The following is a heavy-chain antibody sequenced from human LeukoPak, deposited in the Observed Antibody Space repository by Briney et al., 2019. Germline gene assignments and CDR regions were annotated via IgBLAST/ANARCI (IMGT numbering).Heavy chain of an antibody. CDR2: ISSSSSTI. V-gene: IGHV3-48*04. J-gene: IGHJ4*02. CDR3: ASEVRYCSSTSCSDY. CDR1: GFTFSTYI. D-gene: IGHD2-2*01. Sequence: GGSLRPSCTASGFTFSTYIMNWVRQAPGKGLEWVSYISSSSSTIYYADSVKGRFTISRDNAKNSLYLQMNSLRAEDTAVYYCASEVRYCSSTSCSDYWGQGTLVTVSS.